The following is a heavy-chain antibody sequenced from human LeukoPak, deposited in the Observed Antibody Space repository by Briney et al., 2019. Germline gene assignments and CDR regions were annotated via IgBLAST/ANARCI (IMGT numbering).Heavy chain of an antibody. CDR3: ARSYWFDP. CDR1: GGSISSHY. V-gene: IGHV4-34*01. CDR2: INHSGST. Sequence: PSETLSLTCSVSGGSISSHYWSWIRQPPGKGLEWIGEINHSGSTNYNPSLKSRVTISVDTSKNQFSLKLTSVTAADTAVYYCARSYWFDPWGQGSLVTVSS. J-gene: IGHJ5*02.